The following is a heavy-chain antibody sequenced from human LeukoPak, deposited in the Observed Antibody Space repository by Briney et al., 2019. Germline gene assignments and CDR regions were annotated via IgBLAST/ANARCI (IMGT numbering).Heavy chain of an antibody. D-gene: IGHD3-10*01. V-gene: IGHV3-30*18. CDR1: GFTFSSFG. Sequence: GGSLRLSCAASGFTFSSFGMHWVRQVPGKGPEWVAVISFDGSKKYYADSVKGRFTISRDNSKNTLYLQMNSLRAEDTAVYYCAKDLRWFGELSILDYWGRGTLVTVSS. CDR3: AKDLRWFGELSILDY. CDR2: ISFDGSKK. J-gene: IGHJ4*02.